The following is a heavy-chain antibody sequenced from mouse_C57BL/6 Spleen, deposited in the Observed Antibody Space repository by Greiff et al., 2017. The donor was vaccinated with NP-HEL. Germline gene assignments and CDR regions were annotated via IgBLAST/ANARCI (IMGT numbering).Heavy chain of an antibody. J-gene: IGHJ4*01. CDR3: ASVTTVVDTYYAMDY. D-gene: IGHD1-1*01. Sequence: EVQLQQSGPELVKPGASVKISCKASGYTFTDYYMNWVKQSHGKSLEWIGDINPNNGGTSYNQKFKGKATLTVDKSSSTAYMELRSLTSEDSAVYYCASVTTVVDTYYAMDYWGQGTSVTVSS. V-gene: IGHV1-26*01. CDR1: GYTFTDYY. CDR2: INPNNGGT.